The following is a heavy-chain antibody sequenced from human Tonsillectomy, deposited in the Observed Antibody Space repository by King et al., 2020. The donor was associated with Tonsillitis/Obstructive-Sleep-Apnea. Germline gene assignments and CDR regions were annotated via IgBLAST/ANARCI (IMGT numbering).Heavy chain of an antibody. D-gene: IGHD3-3*01. CDR1: AYTFTTYP. CDR3: ARGASDLGPYYMDV. J-gene: IGHJ6*03. CDR2: INAGNGNT. V-gene: IGHV1-3*01. Sequence: QLVQSGAEVKKPGASVKVSCKASAYTFTTYPMHWVRQAPGQRLEWMGWINAGNGNTKYSQKFQGRVTITRDTSASTAYMELSSLRSEDTAVYYCARGASDLGPYYMDVWGKGTTVTVSS.